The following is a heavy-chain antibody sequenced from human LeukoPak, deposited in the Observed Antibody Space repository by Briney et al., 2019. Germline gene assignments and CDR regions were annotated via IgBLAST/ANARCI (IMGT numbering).Heavy chain of an antibody. D-gene: IGHD3-3*01. CDR1: GFTFGAFG. CDR3: ARVVYERFDH. J-gene: IGHJ4*02. Sequence: GGSLRLSCAASGFTFGAFGMHWVRQAPGMGLEWVAFIFNDVSNKYYADSVRGGFTISTDTSNNTLYLQIYTLRRGDTVVYYCARVVYERFDHWGQGTLVTVSS. V-gene: IGHV3-30*02. CDR2: IFNDVSNK.